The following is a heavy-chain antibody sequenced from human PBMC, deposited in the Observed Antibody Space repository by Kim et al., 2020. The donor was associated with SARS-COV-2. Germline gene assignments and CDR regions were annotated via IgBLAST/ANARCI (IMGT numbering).Heavy chain of an antibody. J-gene: IGHJ5*02. CDR3: ARLINRVSGWFDP. Sequence: SVKVSCKASGGTFSSYAISWVRQAPGQGLEWMGRIIPILGIANYAQKFQGRVTITADKSTSTAYMELSSLRSEDTAVYYCARLINRVSGWFDPWGQGTL. D-gene: IGHD3-16*01. CDR2: IIPILGIA. CDR1: GGTFSSYA. V-gene: IGHV1-69*04.